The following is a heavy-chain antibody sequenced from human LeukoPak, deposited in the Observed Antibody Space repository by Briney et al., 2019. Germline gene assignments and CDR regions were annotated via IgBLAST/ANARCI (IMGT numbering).Heavy chain of an antibody. CDR2: IKQDGSEK. CDR3: ARVAWPHYFDY. J-gene: IGHJ4*02. V-gene: IGHV3-7*01. Sequence: GGSLRLSCAASGFTFSSFWMSWVRQAPGKGLEWVSNIKQDGSEKYYVDSVKGRFTISRDNAKNSLYLQMNSLRAEGTAVYYCARVAWPHYFDYWGQGTLVTVSS. CDR1: GFTFSSFW. D-gene: IGHD2-21*01.